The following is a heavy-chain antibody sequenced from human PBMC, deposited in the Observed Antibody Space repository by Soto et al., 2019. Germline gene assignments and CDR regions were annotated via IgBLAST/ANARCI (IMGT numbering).Heavy chain of an antibody. V-gene: IGHV1-69*06. CDR3: ARIPIVVVPTASPMNWFDP. CDR2: IIPIFGTA. J-gene: IGHJ5*02. Sequence: GASVKVSCKASGGTFSSYAISWVRQAPGQGLEWMGGIIPIFGTANYAQKFQGRVTITADKSTSTAYMELSSLRSEDTAVYYCARIPIVVVPTASPMNWFDPWGQGTLVTVSS. CDR1: GGTFSSYA. D-gene: IGHD2-2*01.